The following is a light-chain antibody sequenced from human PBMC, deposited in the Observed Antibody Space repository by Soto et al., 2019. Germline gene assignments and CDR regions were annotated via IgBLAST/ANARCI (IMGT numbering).Light chain of an antibody. J-gene: IGKJ1*01. CDR3: QQYHSWPPRT. CDR2: GVY. V-gene: IGKV3D-15*01. CDR1: QSVSSN. Sequence: IVLTQSRCTLSLSPGQGSTLPCRASQSVSSNLAWYQQKPGQAPRLLXYGVYTRAPGIPARFSGSGSGTEFTLTISSLQSEDFAVYYCQQYHSWPPRTFGQGTKVDIK.